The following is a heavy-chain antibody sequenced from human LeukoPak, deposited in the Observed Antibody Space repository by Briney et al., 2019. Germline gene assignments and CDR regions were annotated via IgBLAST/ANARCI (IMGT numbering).Heavy chain of an antibody. CDR1: GGSISSSSYC. CDR2: IYTSGNT. D-gene: IGHD3-16*01. V-gene: IGHV4-61*02. Sequence: SETLSLTCTVSGGSISSSSYCWSWIRQPAGKGLEWIGRIYTSGNTNYNPSLKSRVTMSLDTSKNQFSLKLSSVTAADTAVYYCARGGRSNWFDPWGQGTLVTVSS. J-gene: IGHJ5*02. CDR3: ARGGRSNWFDP.